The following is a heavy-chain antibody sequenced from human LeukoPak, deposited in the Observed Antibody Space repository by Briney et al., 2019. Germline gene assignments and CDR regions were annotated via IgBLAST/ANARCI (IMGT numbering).Heavy chain of an antibody. V-gene: IGHV1-18*01. J-gene: IGHJ4*02. CDR3: ARATTIFGVVILPYYFDY. Sequence: ASVKVSCKASGYTFTSYGISWVRQAPGQGPEWMGWFSAYNGNTNYAQKLQGRVTMTTDTSTSTAYMELRSLRSDDTAVYYCARATTIFGVVILPYYFDYWGQGTLVTVSS. D-gene: IGHD3-3*01. CDR2: FSAYNGNT. CDR1: GYTFTSYG.